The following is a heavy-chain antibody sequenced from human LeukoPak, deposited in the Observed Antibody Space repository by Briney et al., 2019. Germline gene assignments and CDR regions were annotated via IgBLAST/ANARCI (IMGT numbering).Heavy chain of an antibody. CDR2: INPSGGST. CDR3: ARAPLWFGELLDSYFDY. J-gene: IGHJ4*02. D-gene: IGHD3-10*01. CDR1: VYTFTSYY. Sequence: GASVKVSCKASVYTFTSYYMHWGRQAPGQGVEGMGIINPSGGSTSCAQKFQGRVTMTRDTSTSTVYMELSSLRSEDTAVYYCARAPLWFGELLDSYFDYWGEGTLGTVSS. V-gene: IGHV1-46*01.